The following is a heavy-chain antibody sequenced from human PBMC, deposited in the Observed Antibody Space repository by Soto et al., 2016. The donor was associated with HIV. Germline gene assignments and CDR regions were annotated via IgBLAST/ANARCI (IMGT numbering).Heavy chain of an antibody. CDR3: AFYYDSSGYYYVNDY. D-gene: IGHD3-22*01. V-gene: IGHV1-69*01. J-gene: IGHJ4*02. CDR2: ITPMFGTA. Sequence: QVQLVQSGAEVKKPGSSVKVSCKASGGTFSSYAINWVRQAPGQGLEWMGGITPMFGTANYGQKFQGRVTITADESTNTAYMELSSLRSEDTAVYYCAFYYDSSGYYYVNDYWGQGTLVTVSS. CDR1: GGTFSSYA.